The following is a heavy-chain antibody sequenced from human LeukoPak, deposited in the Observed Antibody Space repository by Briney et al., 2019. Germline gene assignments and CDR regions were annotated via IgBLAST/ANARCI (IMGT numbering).Heavy chain of an antibody. J-gene: IGHJ3*02. D-gene: IGHD3-10*01. CDR3: ARVFRYYGSGSYYIQAFDI. CDR2: IIPIFGTA. Sequence: RASVKVSCKASGGTFSSYAISWVRQAPGQGLEWMGGIIPIFGTANYAQKFQGRVTITTDESTSTAYMELSSLRSEDTAVYYCARVFRYYGSGSYYIQAFDIWGQGTMVTVSS. V-gene: IGHV1-69*05. CDR1: GGTFSSYA.